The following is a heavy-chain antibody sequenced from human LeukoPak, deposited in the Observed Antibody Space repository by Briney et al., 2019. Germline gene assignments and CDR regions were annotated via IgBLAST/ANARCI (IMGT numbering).Heavy chain of an antibody. V-gene: IGHV3-23*01. CDR1: GFTFSSYG. CDR3: TKAAGYLDQ. CDR2: ITGNGGAT. D-gene: IGHD5-18*01. J-gene: IGHJ4*02. Sequence: GGSLRLSCAASGFTFSSYGIVWVRQIPGEGLEWVAGITGNGGATFYLDSVKGRFTISRDNSKNTVFLQMNGLRGEDTAVYYCTKAAGYLDQWGQGTLVTASS.